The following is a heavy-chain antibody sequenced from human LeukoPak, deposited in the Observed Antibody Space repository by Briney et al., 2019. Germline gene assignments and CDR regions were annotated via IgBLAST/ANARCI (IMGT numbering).Heavy chain of an antibody. J-gene: IGHJ4*02. CDR2: IRGGGDVT. CDR3: AKDGYGTSDY. D-gene: IGHD1-1*01. Sequence: GGSLRLSCAASGFTFHDYIMNWVLRAPGKGLEWVSGIRGGGDVTYYADSIKGRFTTSRDNSKNMVYLQMNSLRAEDTAVYYCAKDGYGTSDYWGQGTLVTVSS. V-gene: IGHV3-23*01. CDR1: GFTFHDYI.